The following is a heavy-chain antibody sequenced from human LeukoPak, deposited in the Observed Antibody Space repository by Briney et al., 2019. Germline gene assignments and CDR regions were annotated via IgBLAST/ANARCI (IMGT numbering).Heavy chain of an antibody. CDR3: ARHYCSGGSCQGFDP. CDR1: GGSISSYY. D-gene: IGHD2-15*01. CDR2: IYYSGST. J-gene: IGHJ5*02. V-gene: IGHV4-59*01. Sequence: SETLSLTCTVSGGSISSYYWSWIRQPPGKGLEWIGYIYYSGSTNYNPSLKSRVTISVDTSKNQFSLKLSSVTAADTAVYYCARHYCSGGSCQGFDPWGRGTLVTVSS.